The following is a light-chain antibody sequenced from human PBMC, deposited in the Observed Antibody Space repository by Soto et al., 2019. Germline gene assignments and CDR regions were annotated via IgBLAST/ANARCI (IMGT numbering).Light chain of an antibody. Sequence: QSVLTKPPSVSGAPGERVTISCTGSSSNIGAGYEVHWYQQLPGTSPKLLIYEDTDRPSGVPDRFSGSKSGTSASLAITGLLAEDEADYYCQSYDNSLSGSYVFGNGTKLTVL. V-gene: IGLV1-40*01. J-gene: IGLJ1*01. CDR3: QSYDNSLSGSYV. CDR1: SSNIGAGYE. CDR2: EDT.